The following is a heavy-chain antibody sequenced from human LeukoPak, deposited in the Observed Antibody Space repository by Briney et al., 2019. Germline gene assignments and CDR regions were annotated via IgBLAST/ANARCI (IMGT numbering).Heavy chain of an antibody. CDR1: GFTFSSYW. CDR3: AKQLGYCSDGSCYFPY. V-gene: IGHV3-7*03. CDR2: IKEDGSEK. D-gene: IGHD2-15*01. Sequence: GGSLRLSCAASGFTFSSYWMSWIRQAPGKGLEWVANIKEDGSEKYYVDSVRGRFTISRDNAKNSLSLQMNSLRAEDTAVYYCAKQLGYCSDGSCYFPYWGQGTLVTVSS. J-gene: IGHJ4*02.